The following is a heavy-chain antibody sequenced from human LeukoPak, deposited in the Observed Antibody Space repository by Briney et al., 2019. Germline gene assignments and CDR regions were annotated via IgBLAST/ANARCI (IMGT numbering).Heavy chain of an antibody. CDR1: GGSISSGGYS. J-gene: IGHJ5*02. V-gene: IGHV4-30-2*01. CDR2: IYHSGST. CDR3: ARGGPRDYDFWSGYYNNWFDP. D-gene: IGHD3-3*01. Sequence: ASQTLSLTCAVSGGSISSGGYSWGWIRQPPGKGLEWIGYIYHSGSTYYNPSLKSRVTISVDRSKNQFSLKLSSVTAADTAVYYCARGGPRDYDFWSGYYNNWFDPWGQGTLVTVSS.